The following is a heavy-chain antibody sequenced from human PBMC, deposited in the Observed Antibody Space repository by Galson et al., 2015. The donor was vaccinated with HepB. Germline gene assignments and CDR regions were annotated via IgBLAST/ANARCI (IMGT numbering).Heavy chain of an antibody. CDR3: ARDAMGRGSGSYSAFDY. J-gene: IGHJ4*02. CDR2: ISSAGTTQ. CDR1: GFAFNTYT. Sequence: SLRLSCAASGFAFNTYTMQWVRQAPGKGLEWVATISSAGTTQYYADSVKGRFTSPRDNSKNMLYLQMNSLGAEDTAVYYCARDAMGRGSGSYSAFDYWGQGTLVTVSS. V-gene: IGHV3-30-3*01. D-gene: IGHD1-26*01.